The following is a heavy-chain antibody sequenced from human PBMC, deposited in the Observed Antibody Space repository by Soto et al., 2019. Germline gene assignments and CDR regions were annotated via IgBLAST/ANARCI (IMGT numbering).Heavy chain of an antibody. CDR1: GGSISSGGYY. CDR2: IYYSGST. J-gene: IGHJ6*02. CDR3: ARDEGDGYNYYGMDV. V-gene: IGHV4-31*03. D-gene: IGHD1-26*01. Sequence: TLSLTCTVSGGSISSGGYYWSWIRQHPGKGLEWIGYIYYSGSTYYNPSLKSRVTISVDTSKNQFSLKLSSVTAADTAVYYCARDEGDGYNYYGMDVWGQGTTVTVSS.